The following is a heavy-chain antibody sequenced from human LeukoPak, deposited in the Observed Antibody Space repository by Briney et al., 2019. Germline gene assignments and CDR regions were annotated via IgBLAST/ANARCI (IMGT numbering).Heavy chain of an antibody. D-gene: IGHD5-12*01. Sequence: GGSLRLSCAASGFTFSSYSMNRVRQAPGKGLEWVSSISSSSSYIYYADSVKGRFTISRDNAKNSLYLQMNSLRAEDTAVYYCARLSGYDWESFYDYWGQGTLVTVSS. J-gene: IGHJ4*02. CDR2: ISSSSSYI. CDR3: ARLSGYDWESFYDY. V-gene: IGHV3-21*01. CDR1: GFTFSSYS.